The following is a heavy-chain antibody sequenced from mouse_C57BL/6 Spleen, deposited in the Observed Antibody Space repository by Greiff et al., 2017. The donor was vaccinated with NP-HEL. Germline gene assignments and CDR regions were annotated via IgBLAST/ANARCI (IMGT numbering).Heavy chain of an antibody. CDR1: GFTFTDYY. D-gene: IGHD1-1*01. V-gene: IGHV7-3*01. J-gene: IGHJ2*01. Sequence: EVKLEESGGGLVQPGGSLSLSCAASGFTFTDYYMSWVRQPPGKALEWLGFIRNKANGYTTEYSASVKGRFTISRDNSQSILYLQMNALRAEDSATYYCARGGSPFDYWGQGTTLTVSS. CDR2: IRNKANGYTT. CDR3: ARGGSPFDY.